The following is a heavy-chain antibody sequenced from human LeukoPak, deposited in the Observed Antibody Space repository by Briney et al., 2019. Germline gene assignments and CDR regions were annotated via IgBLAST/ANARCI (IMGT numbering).Heavy chain of an antibody. Sequence: GGSLRLSCTVSGFTVSSNSMSWVRQAPGKGLEWVSFIYSDNTHYSDSVKGRFTISRDNAKNSLYLQMNSLRAEDTAVYYCARDRITMVRGVIGYWGQGTLVTVSS. D-gene: IGHD3-10*01. V-gene: IGHV3-53*01. CDR1: GFTVSSNS. J-gene: IGHJ4*02. CDR3: ARDRITMVRGVIGY. CDR2: IYSDNT.